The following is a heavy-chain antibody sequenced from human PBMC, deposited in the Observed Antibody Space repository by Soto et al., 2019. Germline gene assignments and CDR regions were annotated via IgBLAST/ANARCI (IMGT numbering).Heavy chain of an antibody. Sequence: GGSLSLSCAASGFPFSSYGMHWVRQAPGKGLEWVAVISYDGSNKYYADSVKGRFTISRDNSKNTLYLQMNSLRAEDTAVYYCAQLRYFDWLPRDAFDIWGQGTMVTVSS. V-gene: IGHV3-30*18. CDR2: ISYDGSNK. D-gene: IGHD3-9*01. J-gene: IGHJ3*02. CDR1: GFPFSSYG. CDR3: AQLRYFDWLPRDAFDI.